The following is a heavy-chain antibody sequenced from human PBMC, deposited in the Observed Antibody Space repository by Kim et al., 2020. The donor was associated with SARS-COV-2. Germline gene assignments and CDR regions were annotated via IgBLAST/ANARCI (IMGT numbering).Heavy chain of an antibody. J-gene: IGHJ5*02. Sequence: ASVKVSCKASGYTFTSYGISWVRQAPGQGLEWMGWISAYNGNTNYAQKLQGRVTMTTDTSTSTAFMELRSLRSDDTAVYYCARDSDDSSSWYRGWRRVNRRFDPWGQGTLVTVSS. CDR3: ARDSDDSSSWYRGWRRVNRRFDP. D-gene: IGHD6-13*01. V-gene: IGHV1-18*04. CDR2: ISAYNGNT. CDR1: GYTFTSYG.